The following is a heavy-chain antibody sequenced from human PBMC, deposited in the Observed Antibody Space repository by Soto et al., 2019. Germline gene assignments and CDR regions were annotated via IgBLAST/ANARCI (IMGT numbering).Heavy chain of an antibody. J-gene: IGHJ1*01. D-gene: IGHD6-13*01. V-gene: IGHV4-38-2*01. CDR2: IYHSGST. Sequence: PSETLSLTCAVSGYSISSGYYWGWIRQPPGKGLEWIGSIYHSGSTYYNPSPKSRVTISVDTSKNQFSLKLSSVTAADTAVYYCARGWYSSSWYRAAYFQHWGQGTLVTVSS. CDR1: GYSISSGYY. CDR3: ARGWYSSSWYRAAYFQH.